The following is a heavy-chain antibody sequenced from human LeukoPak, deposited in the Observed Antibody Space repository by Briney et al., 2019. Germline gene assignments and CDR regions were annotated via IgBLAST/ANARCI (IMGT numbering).Heavy chain of an antibody. J-gene: IGHJ3*02. D-gene: IGHD1-14*01. Sequence: KPSETLSLTCTVSGGSVSSGSYYWSWIRQPPGKGLEWIGYIYYSRSTNYNPSLKSRVTISVDTSKNQFSLKLSSVTAADTAVYYCARDTTPTGGDAFDIWGQGTMATVSS. CDR2: IYYSRST. V-gene: IGHV4-61*01. CDR3: ARDTTPTGGDAFDI. CDR1: GGSVSSGSYY.